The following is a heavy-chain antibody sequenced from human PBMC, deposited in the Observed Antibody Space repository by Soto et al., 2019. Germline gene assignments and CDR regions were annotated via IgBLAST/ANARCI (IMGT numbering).Heavy chain of an antibody. CDR2: IIPIFGTA. CDR1: GGTFSSYA. J-gene: IGHJ3*02. D-gene: IGHD1-26*01. V-gene: IGHV1-69*01. Sequence: QVQLVQSGAEVKKPGSSVKVSCKASGGTFSSYAISWVRQAPGQGLEWMGGIIPIFGTANYAQKFQGRVTITADESTSTAYIELSSLRSEDTAVYYCAREERDGGSYYFAFDIWGQGTMVTVSS. CDR3: AREERDGGSYYFAFDI.